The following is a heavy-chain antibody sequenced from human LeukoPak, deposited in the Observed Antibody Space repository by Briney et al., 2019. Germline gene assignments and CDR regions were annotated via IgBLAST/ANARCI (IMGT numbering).Heavy chain of an antibody. D-gene: IGHD2-2*01. V-gene: IGHV3-11*01. CDR2: ISSSGSTI. Sequence: GRSLRLSCAASGFTFSDYYISWIRQAPGRGLEWVSYISSSGSTIYYEDSVKGRFTISRDHAKNSQYLQMNSLRAEDTAVYYCARGGSTSCFDYWGQGTLVTVSS. CDR3: ARGGSTSCFDY. CDR1: GFTFSDYY. J-gene: IGHJ4*02.